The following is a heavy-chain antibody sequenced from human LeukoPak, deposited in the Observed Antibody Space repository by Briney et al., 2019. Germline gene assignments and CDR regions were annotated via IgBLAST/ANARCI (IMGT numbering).Heavy chain of an antibody. Sequence: GGSLRLSCAASRFTFSNSGMKWGRQAPGKGLEGVSVLNDSGDNTSYADAVKGRFTISRDNSKSTLYLQMSSLRVDDTAVYYCARSLKWNLVGFDYWGQGILVTVSS. D-gene: IGHD1-1*01. CDR2: LNDSGDNT. J-gene: IGHJ4*02. V-gene: IGHV3-23*01. CDR3: ARSLKWNLVGFDY. CDR1: RFTFSNSG.